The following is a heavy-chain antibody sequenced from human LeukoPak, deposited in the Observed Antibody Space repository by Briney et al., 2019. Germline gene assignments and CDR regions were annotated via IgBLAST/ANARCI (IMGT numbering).Heavy chain of an antibody. Sequence: ASVKVSCKASGYTFTSYGISWVRQAPGQGLEWMGWISAYNRNTNYAQKLQDRVTMTTDTSTSTAYMELSSLSSDDTAVYYCARAYSHLAAGIDYWGQGTLVTVSS. CDR1: GYTFTSYG. V-gene: IGHV1-18*01. J-gene: IGHJ4*02. CDR2: ISAYNRNT. CDR3: ARAYSHLAAGIDY. D-gene: IGHD6-13*01.